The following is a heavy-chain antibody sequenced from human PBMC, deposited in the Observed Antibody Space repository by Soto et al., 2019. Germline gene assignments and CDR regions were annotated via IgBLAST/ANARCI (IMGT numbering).Heavy chain of an antibody. D-gene: IGHD1-26*01. CDR3: ARVGENPLIEPTLISFDY. Sequence: GASVKVSCKASGYTFTSNYMHWVRQAPGQGLEWMGIINPSGGSTSYAQKFQGRVTMTRDTSTSTVYMELSSLRSEDTAVYYCARVGENPLIEPTLISFDYWGQGTLVTVSS. CDR2: INPSGGST. J-gene: IGHJ4*02. CDR1: GYTFTSNY. V-gene: IGHV1-46*03.